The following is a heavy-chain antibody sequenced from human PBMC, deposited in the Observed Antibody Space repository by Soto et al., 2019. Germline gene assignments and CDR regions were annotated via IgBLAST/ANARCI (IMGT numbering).Heavy chain of an antibody. J-gene: IGHJ6*02. D-gene: IGHD6-6*01. Sequence: PGESLKISCKGSGYSFTSYWIGWVRQMPGKGLEWMGIIYPGDSDTKYNPSFQGQVTISADKSISTAYLQWSSLKASDTAMYYCAREGNLEYSSSSSGYYYYYYGMDVWGQGTTVTVSS. V-gene: IGHV5-51*01. CDR1: GYSFTSYW. CDR3: AREGNLEYSSSSSGYYYYYYGMDV. CDR2: IYPGDSDT.